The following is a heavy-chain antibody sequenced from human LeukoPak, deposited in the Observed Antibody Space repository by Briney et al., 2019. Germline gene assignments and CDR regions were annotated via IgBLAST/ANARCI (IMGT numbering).Heavy chain of an antibody. J-gene: IGHJ4*02. Sequence: ASVKVSCKASGYTFTGYYMHWVRQAPGQGLEWMGWINPNSGGTNYAQKFQGRVTMTRDTSISTAYMELSRLRSDDTAVYYCARAYSGYDSIFGFDYWGQGTLVTVSS. CDR2: INPNSGGT. CDR1: GYTFTGYY. D-gene: IGHD5-12*01. CDR3: ARAYSGYDSIFGFDY. V-gene: IGHV1-2*02.